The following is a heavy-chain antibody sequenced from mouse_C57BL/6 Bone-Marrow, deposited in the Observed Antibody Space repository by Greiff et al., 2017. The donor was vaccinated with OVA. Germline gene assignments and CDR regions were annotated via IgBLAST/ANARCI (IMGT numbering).Heavy chain of an antibody. CDR1: GYTFTDYN. V-gene: IGHV1-18*01. J-gene: IGHJ1*03. Sequence: EVQLQQSGPELVKPGASVKIPCKASGYTFTDYNMDWVKQSHGKSLEWIGDINPNNGGTIYNQKFKGKATLTVDKSSSTAYMELRSRTSEDTAVYYCARSRFGLYDGYPRYWYFDVWGTGTTVTVSS. CDR2: INPNNGGT. CDR3: ARSRFGLYDGYPRYWYFDV. D-gene: IGHD2-3*01.